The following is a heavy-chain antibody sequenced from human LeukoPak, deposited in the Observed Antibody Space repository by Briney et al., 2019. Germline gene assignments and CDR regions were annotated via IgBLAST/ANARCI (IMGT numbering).Heavy chain of an antibody. Sequence: GSLRLSCAASGFTFSSYGMHWVRQAPGKGLEWVAVIWYDGSNKYYADSVKGRFTISRDNSKSTLYLQMNSLRAEDTAVYYCARAPLVPAALYYFDYWGQGTLVTVSS. D-gene: IGHD2-2*01. CDR2: IWYDGSNK. CDR1: GFTFSSYG. CDR3: ARAPLVPAALYYFDY. J-gene: IGHJ4*02. V-gene: IGHV3-33*01.